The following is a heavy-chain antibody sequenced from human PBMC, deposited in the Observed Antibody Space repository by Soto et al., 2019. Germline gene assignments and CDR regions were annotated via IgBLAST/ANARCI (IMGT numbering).Heavy chain of an antibody. Sequence: GGSLRLSCTASGFSFSTYSMIWVRQAPGKGLECISYISSSSSTIYYTDSVKGRFTISRDNAKNSLYLQMNSLRVEDTAVYYCASPTRPWGQGTLVTVSS. CDR1: GFSFSTYS. V-gene: IGHV3-48*01. CDR3: ASPTRP. CDR2: ISSSSSTI. D-gene: IGHD1-1*01. J-gene: IGHJ4*02.